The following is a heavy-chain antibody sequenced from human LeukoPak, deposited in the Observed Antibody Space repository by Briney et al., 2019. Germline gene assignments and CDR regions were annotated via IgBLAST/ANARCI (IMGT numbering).Heavy chain of an antibody. D-gene: IGHD4-17*01. J-gene: IGHJ4*02. CDR1: GDSVSSNSAA. CDR3: ARSDFGDSCFDH. Sequence: SQTLSLTCAISGDSVSSNSAAWNWIRQSPSRGLEWLGRTYYRFKWYNDYAVSVKGRINFIADISRNQFSLQLNTVTPEDTAVYYCARSDFGDSCFDHWGQGTLVTVSS. V-gene: IGHV6-1*01. CDR2: TYYRFKWYN.